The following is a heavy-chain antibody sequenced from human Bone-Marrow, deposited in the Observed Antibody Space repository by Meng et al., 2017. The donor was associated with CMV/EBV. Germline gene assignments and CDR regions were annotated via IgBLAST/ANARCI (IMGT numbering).Heavy chain of an antibody. Sequence: GGSLRLSCAASGFTFSSYEMNWVRQAPGKGLEWVSYISSSYIYYADSVKGRFTISRDNAKNSLYLQMNSLRAEDTAVYYCAREAIVVVPAAIADPFDYWGQGTLVTVSS. D-gene: IGHD2-2*02. CDR2: ISSSYI. V-gene: IGHV3-21*05. CDR3: AREAIVVVPAAIADPFDY. CDR1: GFTFSSYE. J-gene: IGHJ4*02.